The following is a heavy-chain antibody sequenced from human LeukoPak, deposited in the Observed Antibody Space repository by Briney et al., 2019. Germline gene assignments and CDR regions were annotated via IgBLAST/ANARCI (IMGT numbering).Heavy chain of an antibody. CDR3: ARVPDIVATFGSARLDY. J-gene: IGHJ4*02. D-gene: IGHD5-12*01. V-gene: IGHV3-7*01. Sequence: GGSLRISCAASRFTFSSYWMSWVRQAPGKGLEWVANIKQDGSEKYYVDSVKGRFTISRDNAKNSLYLQMNSLRAEDTAVYYCARVPDIVATFGSARLDYWGQGTLVTVSS. CDR2: IKQDGSEK. CDR1: RFTFSSYW.